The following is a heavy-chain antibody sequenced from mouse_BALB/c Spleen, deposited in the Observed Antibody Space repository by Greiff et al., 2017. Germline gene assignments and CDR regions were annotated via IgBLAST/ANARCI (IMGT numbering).Heavy chain of an antibody. V-gene: IGHV3-2*02. CDR2: ISYSGST. D-gene: IGHD1-1*01. Sequence: EVQLVESGPGLVKPSQSLSLTCTVTGYSITSDYAWNWIRQFPGNKLEWMGYISYSGSTSYNPSLKSRISITRDTSKNQFFLQLNSVTTEDTATYYCARSTHYYGSSYAMDYWGQGTSVTVSS. CDR1: GYSITSDYA. J-gene: IGHJ4*01. CDR3: ARSTHYYGSSYAMDY.